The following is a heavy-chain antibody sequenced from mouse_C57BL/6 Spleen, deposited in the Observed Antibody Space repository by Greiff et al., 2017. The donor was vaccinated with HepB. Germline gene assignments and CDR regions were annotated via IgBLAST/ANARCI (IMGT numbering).Heavy chain of an antibody. D-gene: IGHD2-1*01. CDR3: TSVYYGNHEDY. CDR2: IDPENGDT. CDR1: GFNIKDDY. J-gene: IGHJ2*01. Sequence: DVKLQESGAELVRPGASVKLSCTASGFNIKDDYMHWVKQRPEQGLEWIGWIDPENGDTEYASKFQGKATITADTASNTAYLQLSSLTSEDTAVYYCTSVYYGNHEDYWGQGTTLTVSS. V-gene: IGHV14-4*01.